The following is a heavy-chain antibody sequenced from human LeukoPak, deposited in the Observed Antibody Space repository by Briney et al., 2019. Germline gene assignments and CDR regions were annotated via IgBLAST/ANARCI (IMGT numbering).Heavy chain of an antibody. D-gene: IGHD6-19*01. J-gene: IGHJ4*02. CDR1: GFTFDDYA. V-gene: IGHV3-9*01. CDR3: AKDTGSGWYEYFDY. CDR2: ISWNSGSI. Sequence: GRSVRLSCAASGFTFDDYAMHWVRQAPGKGLEWVSGISWNSGSIGYADSVKGRFTISRDNAKNSLYLQMNSLRAEDTALYYCAKDTGSGWYEYFDYWGQGTLVTVSS.